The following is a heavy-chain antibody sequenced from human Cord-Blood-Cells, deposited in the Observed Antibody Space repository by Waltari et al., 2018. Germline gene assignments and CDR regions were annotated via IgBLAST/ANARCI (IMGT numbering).Heavy chain of an antibody. V-gene: IGHV4-34*01. CDR1: GGSFSGYY. CDR2: INHSGST. CDR3: ARRPSYCSSTSCFLFDY. J-gene: IGHJ4*02. D-gene: IGHD2-2*01. Sequence: QVQLQQWGAGLLKPSETLSLTCAVYGGSFSGYYWSWIRQPPGKGLEWIGEINHSGSTNYNPSLKSRVTISVDTSKNQFSLKLSSVTAADTAVYYCARRPSYCSSTSCFLFDYWGQGTLVTVSS.